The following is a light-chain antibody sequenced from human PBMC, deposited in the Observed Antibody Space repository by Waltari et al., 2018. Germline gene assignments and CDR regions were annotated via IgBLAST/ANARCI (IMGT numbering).Light chain of an antibody. CDR1: QGISTW. V-gene: IGKV1-12*01. CDR2: AAS. Sequence: DIQMTQSPSSVSASVGDRVTITCRASQGISTWLGWYQQKPGKAPKPLIYAASSLQSGVPSGFSGSGSGTEFTLTISSLQPEDFATYYCQQANSFPLFGGGTKVEIK. CDR3: QQANSFPL. J-gene: IGKJ4*01.